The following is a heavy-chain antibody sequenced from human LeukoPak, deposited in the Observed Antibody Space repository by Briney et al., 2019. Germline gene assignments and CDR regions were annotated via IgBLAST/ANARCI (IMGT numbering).Heavy chain of an antibody. J-gene: IGHJ5*02. CDR3: ARDSGILSSDWFDP. D-gene: IGHD3-10*01. Sequence: GGSLRLSCAASGFTFSNYWMSWVRQAPGKGLEWVANIKQDGINKYYVDSVKGRFTISRDNAKNSLFLQMNSLRAEDTAVYYCARDSGILSSDWFDPWGQGTLVTVSS. V-gene: IGHV3-7*01. CDR1: GFTFSNYW. CDR2: IKQDGINK.